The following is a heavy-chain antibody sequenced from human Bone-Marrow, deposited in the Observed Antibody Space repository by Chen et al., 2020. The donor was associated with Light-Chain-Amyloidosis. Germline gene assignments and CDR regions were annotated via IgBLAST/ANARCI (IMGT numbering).Heavy chain of an antibody. V-gene: IGHV3-7*01. J-gene: IGHJ4*02. D-gene: IGHD6-19*01. CDR1: GLTLSYYW. Sequence: EVQLVESGGDLVQPGGSLRLSCAASGLTLSYYWMNWVRQAPGKGLEWVANIKQDGSEKYYVDSVKGRFSISRDNARNSLYLQIDSLRVEDTAVYYCVCGIGWLPDYWGQGTLVTISS. CDR2: IKQDGSEK. CDR3: VCGIGWLPDY.